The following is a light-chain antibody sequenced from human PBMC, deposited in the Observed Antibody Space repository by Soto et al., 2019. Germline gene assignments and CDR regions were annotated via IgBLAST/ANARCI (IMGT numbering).Light chain of an antibody. V-gene: IGKV3-20*01. Sequence: EIVLTQSPGTLSLSPGERATLSCRASQTVRNNYLAWYQQKPGQAPRLLIYNSSTRPNGIPDRISGSGSWTDFTLTSSRLEPEHLPLCFCKQYRDLSQTFCLETRV. CDR3: KQYRDLSQT. J-gene: IGKJ1*01. CDR1: QTVRNNY. CDR2: NSS.